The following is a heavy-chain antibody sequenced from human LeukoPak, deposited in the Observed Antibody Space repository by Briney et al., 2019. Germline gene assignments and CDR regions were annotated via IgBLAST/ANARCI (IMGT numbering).Heavy chain of an antibody. J-gene: IGHJ4*02. CDR3: ARDTCGGDCYSGRGEFDY. D-gene: IGHD2-21*01. V-gene: IGHV3-21*01. CDR1: GFIFSSYN. Sequence: GGSLRLSCAASGFIFSSYNMNWVRQAPGKGLEWISSITTTSTYIYYADSVKGRFTISRDNAKNSLYLQMNSLRAEDTAVYYCARDTCGGDCYSGRGEFDYWGQGTLVTVSS. CDR2: ITTTSTYI.